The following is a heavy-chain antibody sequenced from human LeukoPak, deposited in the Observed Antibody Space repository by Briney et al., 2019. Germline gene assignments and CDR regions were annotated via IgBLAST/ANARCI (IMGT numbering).Heavy chain of an antibody. J-gene: IGHJ4*02. V-gene: IGHV3-30*18. CDR1: GSTFSLYG. CDR2: ISHDESNT. CDR3: AKGQIGWARGYSSGPLDY. Sequence: GGSLRLSCAGSGSTFSLYGIHWVRQAPGKGLEWVAVISHDESNTDYTDSVKGRFTIFRDTSKNAVYLQMNSLRAEDTAVYYCAKGQIGWARGYSSGPLDYWGQGTLVTVSS. D-gene: IGHD6-19*01.